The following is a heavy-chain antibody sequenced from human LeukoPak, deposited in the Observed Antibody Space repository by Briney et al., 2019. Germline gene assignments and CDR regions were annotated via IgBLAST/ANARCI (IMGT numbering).Heavy chain of an antibody. D-gene: IGHD1-26*01. Sequence: GGPLTLSCAASGFTFSLYWMNWIRQAPGKGLEWVASIKQDGSQKDYVDSVKGRFTISRDNARNALFLHMNSLRANDSAVYYCARDIPKWEPFDYWGQGTLVTVSS. J-gene: IGHJ4*02. CDR2: IKQDGSQK. V-gene: IGHV3-7*01. CDR1: GFTFSLYW. CDR3: ARDIPKWEPFDY.